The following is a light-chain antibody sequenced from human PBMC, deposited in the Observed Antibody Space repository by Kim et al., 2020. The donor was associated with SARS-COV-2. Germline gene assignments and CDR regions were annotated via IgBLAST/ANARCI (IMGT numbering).Light chain of an antibody. CDR1: GSNIGANYD. V-gene: IGLV1-40*01. CDR3: QSYDNSLNSYV. CDR2: GNT. Sequence: RVTFSCTGSGSNIGANYDVHWYQHLPGTAPKRLIYGNTNRPSGVPDRFSGSKSGTSASLAIIGLQAEDEADYYCQSYDNSLNSYVFGTGTNVTVL. J-gene: IGLJ1*01.